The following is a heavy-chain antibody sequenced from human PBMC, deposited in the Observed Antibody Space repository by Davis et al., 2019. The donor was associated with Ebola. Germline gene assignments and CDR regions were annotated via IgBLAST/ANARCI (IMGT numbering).Heavy chain of an antibody. V-gene: IGHV3-21*01. J-gene: IGHJ3*02. CDR3: ARQDGANSDAFDM. CDR2: IGANSNYI. D-gene: IGHD4-23*01. Sequence: GESLKISCAASGFTFSSYTMNWVRQAPGKGLEWVSSIGANSNYIYYTDSVKGRFSISRDDAKKSLFLQMTSLRVEDTAVYYCARQDGANSDAFDMWGQGTLVTVSS. CDR1: GFTFSSYT.